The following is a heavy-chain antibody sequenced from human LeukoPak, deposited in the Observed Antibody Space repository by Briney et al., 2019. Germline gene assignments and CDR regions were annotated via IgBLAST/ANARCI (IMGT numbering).Heavy chain of an antibody. V-gene: IGHV3-23*01. CDR1: GFTFSSYA. J-gene: IGHJ4*02. CDR2: ISGSGDNT. D-gene: IGHD6-19*01. CDR3: AKVGKQWLVYYFDY. Sequence: GGSLRLSCAASGFTFSSYAMSWARQAPGKGLEWVSGISGSGDNTYYADSVKGRFTISRDNSKNTLYLQMNSLRAEDTAVYYCAKVGKQWLVYYFDYWGQGTLVTVSS.